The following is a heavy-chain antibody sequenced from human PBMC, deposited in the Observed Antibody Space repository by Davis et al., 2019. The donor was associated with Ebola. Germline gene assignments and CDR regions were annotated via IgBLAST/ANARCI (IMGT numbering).Heavy chain of an antibody. D-gene: IGHD3-22*01. J-gene: IGHJ4*02. CDR3: ARGLYYYDSSGYFAY. Sequence: SETLSLTCDVYGGSFSGYYWSWIRQPPGKGLEWIGEINHSGSTNYNPSLKSRVTISVDTSKNQFSLKLSSVTAADTAAYYCARGLYYYDSSGYFAYWGQGTLVTVSS. CDR2: INHSGST. CDR1: GGSFSGYY. V-gene: IGHV4-34*01.